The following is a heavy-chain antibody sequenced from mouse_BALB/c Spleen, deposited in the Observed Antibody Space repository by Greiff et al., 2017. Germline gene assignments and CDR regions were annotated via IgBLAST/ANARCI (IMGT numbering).Heavy chain of an antibody. J-gene: IGHJ4*01. CDR3: ARHADYYGSSDGAMDY. Sequence: EVQVVESGGGLVKPGGSLKLSCAASGFAFSSYDMSWVRQTPEKRLEWVAYISSGGGSTYYPDTVKGRSTISRDNAENTLYLQMSSLKSEDTAMYYCARHADYYGSSDGAMDYWGQGTSVTVSS. D-gene: IGHD1-1*01. CDR1: GFAFSSYD. V-gene: IGHV5-12-1*01. CDR2: ISSGGGST.